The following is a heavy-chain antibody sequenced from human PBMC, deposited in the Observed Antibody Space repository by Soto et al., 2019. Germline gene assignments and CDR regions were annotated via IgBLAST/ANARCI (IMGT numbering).Heavy chain of an antibody. CDR3: ARAVGYCSSTSCHRGYYYYGMDV. CDR2: IIPIFGTA. V-gene: IGHV1-69*13. D-gene: IGHD2-2*02. CDR1: GGTFSSYA. Sequence: SVKVSCKASGGTFSSYAISWVRQAPGQGLEWMGGIIPIFGTANYAQKFQGRVTITADESTSTAYMELSSLRSEDTAVYYCARAVGYCSSTSCHRGYYYYGMDVWGQGTTVTVYS. J-gene: IGHJ6*02.